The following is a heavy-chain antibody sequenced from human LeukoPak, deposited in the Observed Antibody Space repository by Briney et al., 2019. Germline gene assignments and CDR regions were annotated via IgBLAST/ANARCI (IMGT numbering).Heavy chain of an antibody. D-gene: IGHD6-13*01. CDR1: GYSFTSYW. CDR3: ARHLAAAGAQAPDY. Sequence: RPGESLKISCKGSGYSFTSYWIGWVRQMPGKGLEWMGIIYPGDSDTRYSPSIHGQVTISADKSISTAYLQWSSLKASDTAMYYCARHLAAAGAQAPDYWGQGTLVTVSS. CDR2: IYPGDSDT. J-gene: IGHJ4*02. V-gene: IGHV5-51*01.